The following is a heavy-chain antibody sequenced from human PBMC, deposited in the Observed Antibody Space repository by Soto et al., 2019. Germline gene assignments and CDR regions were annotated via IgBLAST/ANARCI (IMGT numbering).Heavy chain of an antibody. J-gene: IGHJ2*01. CDR1: GFSLSTSGVG. CDR3: AHRGSGSYPWYFDL. CDR2: IYWDDDK. V-gene: IGHV2-5*02. Sequence: QITLKESGPTLVKPTQTLTLTCTFSGFSLSTSGVGVGWIRQPPGKALEWLALIYWDDDKRYSPSLKSRLTITKDTSKNQAVLTMTNMDPVDTATYYCAHRGSGSYPWYFDLWGRGTLVTVSS. D-gene: IGHD1-26*01.